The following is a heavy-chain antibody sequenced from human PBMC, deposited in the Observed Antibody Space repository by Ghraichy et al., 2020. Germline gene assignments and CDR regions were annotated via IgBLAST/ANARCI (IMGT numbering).Heavy chain of an antibody. J-gene: IGHJ4*02. CDR3: AKGRQKIAVAGQGFDY. D-gene: IGHD6-19*01. V-gene: IGHV3-23*01. Sequence: GGSLRLSCAVAGFIFDSYGMTWVRQAPGKGLEWVSSISNIGGTTYYADSVKGRFSISRDTPKNTLYLQMNSLRVEDTAVYYCAKGRQKIAVAGQGFDYWGQGTLVTVSS. CDR1: GFIFDSYG. CDR2: ISNIGGTT.